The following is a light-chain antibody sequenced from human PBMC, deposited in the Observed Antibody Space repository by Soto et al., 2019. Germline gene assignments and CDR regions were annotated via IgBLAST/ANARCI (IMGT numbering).Light chain of an antibody. CDR1: QSISSY. CDR3: QHGET. J-gene: IGKJ2*01. Sequence: DIQMTQSPSSLSASVGDRVTITCRASQSISSYLNWYQQKPGKAPKLLIYAASSLQSGVPSRFSGSGSGTDFTLTISSLQPEDFATYYCQHGETFGQGTKLEIK. CDR2: AAS. V-gene: IGKV1-39*01.